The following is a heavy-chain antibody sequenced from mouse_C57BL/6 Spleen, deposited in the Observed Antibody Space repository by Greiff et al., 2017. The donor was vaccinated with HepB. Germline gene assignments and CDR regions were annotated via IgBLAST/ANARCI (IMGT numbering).Heavy chain of an antibody. CDR3: TRGTGTSDFDY. J-gene: IGHJ2*01. CDR2: ISSGGDYI. V-gene: IGHV5-9-1*02. D-gene: IGHD4-1*01. CDR1: GFTFSSYA. Sequence: DVMLVESGEGLVKPGGSLKLSCAASGFTFSSYAMSWVRQTPEKRLEWVAYISSGGDYIYYADTVKGRFTISRDNARNTLYLQMSSLKSEDTAMYYCTRGTGTSDFDYWGQGTTLTVSS.